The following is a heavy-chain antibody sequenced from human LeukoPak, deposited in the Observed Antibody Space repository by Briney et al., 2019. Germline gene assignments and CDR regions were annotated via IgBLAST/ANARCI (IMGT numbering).Heavy chain of an antibody. CDR1: GGSISNHY. J-gene: IGHJ4*02. CDR2: IFYSGNT. V-gene: IGHV4-59*11. Sequence: SETLSLTCTVSGGSISNHYWSWIRQPPGKGLEWIGYIFYSGNTNYNPSLKSRVTISVDTSKNQFTLKLSSVTAADTAIYYCASAPNEYFFDCWGQGTLVTVSS. CDR3: ASAPNEYFFDC.